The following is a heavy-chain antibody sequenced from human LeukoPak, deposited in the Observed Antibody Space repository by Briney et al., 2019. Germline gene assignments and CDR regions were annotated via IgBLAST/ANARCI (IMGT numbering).Heavy chain of an antibody. D-gene: IGHD3-22*01. Sequence: SETLSLTCTVSGGSISSYYWSWIPQPAGKGLEWIGRIYTSGSTNYNPSLKSRVTISVDKSKNQFSLKLSSVTAADTAVYYCASGAYYYDSSGITSYYYYMDVWGKGTTVTVSS. V-gene: IGHV4-4*07. J-gene: IGHJ6*03. CDR2: IYTSGST. CDR1: GGSISSYY. CDR3: ASGAYYYDSSGITSYYYYMDV.